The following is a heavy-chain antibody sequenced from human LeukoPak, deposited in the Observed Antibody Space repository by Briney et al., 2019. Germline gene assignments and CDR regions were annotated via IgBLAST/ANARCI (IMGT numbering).Heavy chain of an antibody. J-gene: IGHJ4*02. CDR1: GFTFSSYE. CDR2: ISSSGSTI. D-gene: IGHD3-10*01. CDR3: ARDPAPGYYGSGSRSDY. Sequence: GGSLRLSCAASGFTFSSYEMNWVRQAPGKGLEWVSYISSSGSTIYYADSVKGRFTISRDNAKNSLYLQMNSLRAEDTAVYYCARDPAPGYYGSGSRSDYWGQGTLVTVSS. V-gene: IGHV3-48*03.